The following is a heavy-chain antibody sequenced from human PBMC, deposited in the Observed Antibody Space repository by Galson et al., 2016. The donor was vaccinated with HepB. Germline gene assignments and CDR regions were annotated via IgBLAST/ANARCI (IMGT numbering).Heavy chain of an antibody. CDR2: MNPNSGNT. V-gene: IGHV1-8*01. CDR3: AGGGKRYFDWGKYYYGMDV. D-gene: IGHD3-9*01. CDR1: GYTFTSYD. J-gene: IGHJ6*02. Sequence: SVKVSCKASGYTFTSYDINWVRQATGQGLEWMGWMNPNSGNTGYAQKFQGRVTMTRNTSISTAYMELSSLRSEDTAEYYCAGGGKRYFDWGKYYYGMDVWGQGTTFTVSS.